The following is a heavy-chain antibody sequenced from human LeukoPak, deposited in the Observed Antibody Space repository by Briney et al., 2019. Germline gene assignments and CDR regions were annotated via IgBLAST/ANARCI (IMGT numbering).Heavy chain of an antibody. CDR2: ISSSSSTI. Sequence: GGSLRLSCAASGFTFSSYSMNWVRQAPGKGLEWVSYISSSSSTIYYADSVKGRFTISRDNAKNSLYLQMNSLRAEDTAVYYCARGAYSSGWAYFDHWGQGTLVTVSS. J-gene: IGHJ4*02. D-gene: IGHD6-19*01. V-gene: IGHV3-48*04. CDR3: ARGAYSSGWAYFDH. CDR1: GFTFSSYS.